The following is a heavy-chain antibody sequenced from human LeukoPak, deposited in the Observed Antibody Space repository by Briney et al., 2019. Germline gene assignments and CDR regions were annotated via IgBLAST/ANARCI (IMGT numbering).Heavy chain of an antibody. Sequence: PSETLSLTCTVSGGSISSGGYYWSWIRQPPGKGLEWIGYIYHSGSTYYNPSLKSRVTISVDRSKNQFSLKLSSVTAADTAVYYCARERSSSSFDYWGQGTLVTVSS. CDR3: ARERSSSSFDY. CDR1: GGSISSGGYY. CDR2: IYHSGST. J-gene: IGHJ4*02. D-gene: IGHD6-6*01. V-gene: IGHV4-30-2*01.